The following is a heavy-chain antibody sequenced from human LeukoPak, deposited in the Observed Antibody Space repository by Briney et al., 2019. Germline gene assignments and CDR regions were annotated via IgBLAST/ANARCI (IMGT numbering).Heavy chain of an antibody. D-gene: IGHD5-12*01. J-gene: IGHJ4*02. CDR2: ISGSGGST. V-gene: IGHV3-23*01. CDR3: AKRRGYSGYGLDY. CDR1: GFTFSSYA. Sequence: GGSLRLSCAASGFTFSSYALSWVRQAPGKGLEWVSAISGSGGSTYYADSVKGRFTISRDNSKNTLYLQMNSLRAEDTAVYYCAKRRGYSGYGLDYWGQGTLVTVSS.